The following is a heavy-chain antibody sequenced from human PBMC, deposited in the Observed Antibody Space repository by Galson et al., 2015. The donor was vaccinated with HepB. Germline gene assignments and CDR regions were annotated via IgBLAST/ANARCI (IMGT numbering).Heavy chain of an antibody. CDR2: IIPIFGTA. Sequence: SVKASCKASGGTFSSYAISWVRQAPGQGLEWMGGIIPIFGTANYAQKFQGRVTITADESTSTAYMELSSLRSEDTAVYYCARESTSPPTHSSPFDYWGQGTLVTVSS. J-gene: IGHJ4*02. CDR1: GGTFSSYA. D-gene: IGHD2-2*01. CDR3: ARESTSPPTHSSPFDY. V-gene: IGHV1-69*13.